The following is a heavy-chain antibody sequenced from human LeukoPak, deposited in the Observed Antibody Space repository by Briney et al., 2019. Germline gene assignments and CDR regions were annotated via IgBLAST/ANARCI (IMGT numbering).Heavy chain of an antibody. D-gene: IGHD2-2*01. CDR3: ARDENPSDCSSTSCFQGDLDY. V-gene: IGHV1-46*01. CDR1: GYTFTTHY. Sequence: VASVKVSCKASGYTFTTHYIHWVRQAPGQGLEWMGITNPSGGTTNYAQNFQGRVTMTRDASTSTVYMEVRSLRSEDTAVYYCARDENPSDCSSTSCFQGDLDYWGQGTLVIVSS. J-gene: IGHJ4*02. CDR2: TNPSGGTT.